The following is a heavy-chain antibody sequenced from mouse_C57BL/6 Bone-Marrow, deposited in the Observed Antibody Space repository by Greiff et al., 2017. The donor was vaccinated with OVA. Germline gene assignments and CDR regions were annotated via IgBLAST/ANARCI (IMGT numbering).Heavy chain of an antibody. D-gene: IGHD2-10*02. CDR2: ISDGGSYT. J-gene: IGHJ3*01. CDR1: GFTFSSYA. CDR3: AREGVWYRFAY. Sequence: EVKLQESGGGLVKPGGSLKLSCAASGFTFSSYAMSWVRQTPEKRLEWVATISDGGSYTYYPDNVKGRFTISRDNAKNNLYLQMSHLKSEDTAMYYCAREGVWYRFAYWGQGTLVTVSA. V-gene: IGHV5-4*01.